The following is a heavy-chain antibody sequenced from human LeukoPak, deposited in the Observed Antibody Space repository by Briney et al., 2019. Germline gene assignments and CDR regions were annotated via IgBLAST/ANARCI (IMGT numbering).Heavy chain of an antibody. J-gene: IGHJ4*02. CDR2: ISNSGGST. CDR1: GGSFSGYY. CDR3: AKEGSDS. Sequence: QPSETLSLTCAVYGGSFSGYYWSWIRQAPGKGLEWVSSISNSGGSTYYADSVKGRFTISRDNSKNTLYLQMNSLRAEDTAVYYCAKEGSDSWGQGTLVTVSS. V-gene: IGHV3-23*01.